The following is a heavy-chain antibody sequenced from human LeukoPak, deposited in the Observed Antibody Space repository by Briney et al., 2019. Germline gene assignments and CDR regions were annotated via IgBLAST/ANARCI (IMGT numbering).Heavy chain of an antibody. CDR3: ARDPWHYGSGSLNWFDP. CDR2: IYYSGST. Sequence: SETLSLTCTVSGGSIGSYYWSWIRQPPGKGLEWIGYIYYSGSTNYNPSLKSRVTISVDTSKNQFSLKLSSVTAADTAVYYCARDPWHYGSGSLNWFDPWGQRTLVTVSS. D-gene: IGHD3-10*01. CDR1: GGSIGSYY. J-gene: IGHJ5*02. V-gene: IGHV4-59*01.